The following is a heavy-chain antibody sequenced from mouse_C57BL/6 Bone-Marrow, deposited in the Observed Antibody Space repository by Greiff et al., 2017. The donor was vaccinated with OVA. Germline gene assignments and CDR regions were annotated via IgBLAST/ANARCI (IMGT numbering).Heavy chain of an antibody. Sequence: VQRVESGAELVRPGASVTLSCKASGYTFTDYEMHWVKQTPVHGLEWIGAIDPETGGTAYNQKFKGKAILTADKSSSTAYMELRSLTSEDSAVYYCTKYYGLYWGQGTLVTVSA. J-gene: IGHJ3*01. CDR3: TKYYGLY. D-gene: IGHD1-2*01. CDR1: GYTFTDYE. V-gene: IGHV1-15*01. CDR2: IDPETGGT.